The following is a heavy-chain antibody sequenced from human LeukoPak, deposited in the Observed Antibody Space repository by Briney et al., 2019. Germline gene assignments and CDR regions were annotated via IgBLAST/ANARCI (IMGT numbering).Heavy chain of an antibody. CDR1: GASVSGGGNS. CDR3: ARQSASWIQLWLGHFDY. Sequence: PSETLSLTCAVSGASVSGGGNSWSWIRQPPGKGLEWIGWFSHTGSTYYNPSLKSRVTISVDRSNNQFSLKLRSMTAADTAVYYCARQSASWIQLWLGHFDYWGQGTLVTVSS. D-gene: IGHD5-18*01. CDR2: FSHTGST. V-gene: IGHV4-30-2*01. J-gene: IGHJ4*02.